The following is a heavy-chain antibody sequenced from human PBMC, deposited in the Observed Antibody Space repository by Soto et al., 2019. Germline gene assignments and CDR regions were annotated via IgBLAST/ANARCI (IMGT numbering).Heavy chain of an antibody. V-gene: IGHV3-23*01. CDR2: ITGNGGST. D-gene: IGHD6-19*01. CDR1: GFRFSSYG. Sequence: GESLKISCAASGFRFSSYGMSWVRQAPGKGLEWVSSITGNGGSTYYADPVKGRITISRDNSRNTLYLQLNSLRAEDTAVYYCAKDQFSTGWYNDYYYGLDVWGQGTTVTVSS. J-gene: IGHJ6*02. CDR3: AKDQFSTGWYNDYYYGLDV.